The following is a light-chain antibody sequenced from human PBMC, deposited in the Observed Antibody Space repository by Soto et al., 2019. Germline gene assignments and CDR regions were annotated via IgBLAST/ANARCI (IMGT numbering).Light chain of an antibody. J-gene: IGKJ5*01. CDR1: QSVSSSY. V-gene: IGKV3-20*01. CDR3: QKYGSSPIT. Sequence: EIVLTQSPGTLTLSPGERATLSCRASQSVSSSYLAWYQQKPGQAPRLLIYGASSRTTGIPDSFSGSGSGTDFTLTISRLEPEDFAVYYCQKYGSSPITFGQGTRLEIK. CDR2: GAS.